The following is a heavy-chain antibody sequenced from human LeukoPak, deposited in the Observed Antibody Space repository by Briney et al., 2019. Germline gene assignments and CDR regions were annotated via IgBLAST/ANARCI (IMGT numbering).Heavy chain of an antibody. CDR3: ARMYSSSWFDAFDI. D-gene: IGHD6-13*01. J-gene: IGHJ3*02. V-gene: IGHV4-59*01. CDR2: IYYSGST. CDR1: GGSISSYY. Sequence: SETLSLTCTVPGGSISSYYWSWIRQPPGKGLEWSGYIYYSGSTNYNPSLKSRVTISVDTSKNQFSLKLSSVTAADTAVYYCARMYSSSWFDAFDIWGQGTMVTVSS.